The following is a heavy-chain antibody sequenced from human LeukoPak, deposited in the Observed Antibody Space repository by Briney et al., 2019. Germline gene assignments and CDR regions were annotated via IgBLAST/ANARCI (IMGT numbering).Heavy chain of an antibody. CDR2: INPNSGGT. D-gene: IGHD3-10*01. CDR1: GYTFTGYY. V-gene: IGHV1-2*02. CDR3: ARGKDYYGSGSSY. Sequence: ASVKVSCKASGYTFTGYYMHWVRQAPGQGLEWMGWINPNSGGTNYAQKFQGRVTMTRDTSISTAYMELSRLRSDDTAVYYCARGKDYYGSGSSYWGQGTLVAVSS. J-gene: IGHJ4*02.